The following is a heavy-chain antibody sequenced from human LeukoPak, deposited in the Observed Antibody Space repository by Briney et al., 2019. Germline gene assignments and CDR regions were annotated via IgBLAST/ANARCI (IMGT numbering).Heavy chain of an antibody. V-gene: IGHV1-46*01. CDR2: IIPSDGFT. D-gene: IGHD6-13*01. CDR3: ARGIASYKD. J-gene: IGHJ4*02. Sequence: ASVKVSCKASGYTFSSYYVHWVRQAPGQGLEWMGMIIPSDGFTSYAQKFQGRVTMTRDMSTSTVYMELSSLRSDDTAVYYCARGIASYKDWGQGTLVTVSS. CDR1: GYTFSSYY.